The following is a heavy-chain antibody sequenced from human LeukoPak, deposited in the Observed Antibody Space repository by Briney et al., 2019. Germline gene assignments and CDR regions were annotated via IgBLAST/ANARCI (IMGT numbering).Heavy chain of an antibody. CDR3: ARVSRFYYDSSGDFDY. CDR1: GYTFTGYY. V-gene: IGHV1-2*02. D-gene: IGHD3-22*01. Sequence: ASVTVSCKASGYTFTGYYMHWVRPAPGQGLEWMGWITLNSGATKYAQKFRGRVSMTRDTSINTAYMELSRLRSDDTAIYYCARVSRFYYDSSGDFDYWGQGTLVTVSS. J-gene: IGHJ4*02. CDR2: ITLNSGAT.